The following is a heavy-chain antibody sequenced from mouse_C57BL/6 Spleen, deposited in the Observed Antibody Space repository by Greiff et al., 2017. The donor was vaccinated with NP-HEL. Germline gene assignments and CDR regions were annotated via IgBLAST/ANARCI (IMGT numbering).Heavy chain of an antibody. V-gene: IGHV1-26*01. Sequence: EVKLQQSGPELVKPGASVKISCKASGYTFTDYYMNWVKQSHGKSLEWIGDINPNNGGTSYNQKFKGKATLTVDKSSSTAYMELRSLTSEDSAVYYCAPTWDYFDYWGQGTTLTVSS. CDR3: APTWDYFDY. J-gene: IGHJ2*01. D-gene: IGHD4-1*01. CDR2: INPNNGGT. CDR1: GYTFTDYY.